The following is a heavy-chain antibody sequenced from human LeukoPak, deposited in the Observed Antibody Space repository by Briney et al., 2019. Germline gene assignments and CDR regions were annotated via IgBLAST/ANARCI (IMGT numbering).Heavy chain of an antibody. Sequence: SETLSLTCTVSGGSISSYYWSWIRQPAGKGLEWIGRIYTSGSTNYNPSLKSRVTMSVDTSKNQFSLKLSSVTAADTAVYYCARDATDFWSGYPHYFDYWGQGTLVTVSS. D-gene: IGHD3-3*01. CDR3: ARDATDFWSGYPHYFDY. CDR1: GGSISSYY. CDR2: IYTSGST. J-gene: IGHJ4*02. V-gene: IGHV4-4*07.